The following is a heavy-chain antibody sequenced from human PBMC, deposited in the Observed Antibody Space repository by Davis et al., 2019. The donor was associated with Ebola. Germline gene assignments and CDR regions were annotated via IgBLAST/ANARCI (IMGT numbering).Heavy chain of an antibody. D-gene: IGHD2-15*01. CDR2: ISYDGSNK. CDR1: GFSFSSCS. CDR3: ARKGSLDY. J-gene: IGHJ4*02. V-gene: IGHV3-30*03. Sequence: GGSLRLSCAASGFSFSSCSMNWVRQAPGKGLEWVAVISYDGSNKYYADSVKGRFTISRDNSKNTLYLQMNSLRTEDTAVYYRARKGSLDYWGQGTLVTVSS.